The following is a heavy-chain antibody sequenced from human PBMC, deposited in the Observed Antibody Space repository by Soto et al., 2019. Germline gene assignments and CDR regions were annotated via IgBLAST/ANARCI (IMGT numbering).Heavy chain of an antibody. D-gene: IGHD2-8*01. J-gene: IGHJ4*02. CDR3: AYWTNGVCYYFDY. V-gene: IGHV3-23*01. CDR1: GFTFSSYA. CDR2: ISGSGGST. Sequence: GGSLRLSCAASGFTFSSYAMSWVRQAPGKGLEWVSAISGSGGSTYYADSVKGRFTISRDNSKNTLYLQMNSLRAEDTAVYYCAYWTNGVCYYFDYWGQGTLVTVSS.